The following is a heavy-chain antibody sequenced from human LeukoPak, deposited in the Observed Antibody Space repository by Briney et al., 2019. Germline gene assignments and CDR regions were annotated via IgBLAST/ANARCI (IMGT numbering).Heavy chain of an antibody. Sequence: GESLKISCKGSGYSFTSYWIGWVRQMPGKGLEWMGIIYPGDSDTRYSSSFQGQVTISADKSISTAYLQWSSLKASDTAMYYCASLRYCSGGSCYSGAFDIWGQGTMVTVSS. CDR1: GYSFTSYW. CDR2: IYPGDSDT. CDR3: ASLRYCSGGSCYSGAFDI. D-gene: IGHD2-15*01. J-gene: IGHJ3*02. V-gene: IGHV5-51*01.